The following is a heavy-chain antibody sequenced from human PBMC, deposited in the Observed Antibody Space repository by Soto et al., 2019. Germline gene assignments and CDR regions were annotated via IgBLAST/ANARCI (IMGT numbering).Heavy chain of an antibody. CDR2: IHSSGSI. D-gene: IGHD3-22*01. V-gene: IGHV4-30-4*01. CDR1: GGSISSDDYY. CDR3: ARDLDGLHDDTSGPFPRPG. Sequence: LSETLSLTCTVSGGSISSDDYYWSWIRQAPGRGLEWIGYIHSSGSIYYNPSLKSRATMSIDTAGNQFSLKVSSVTVADTAVYYCARDLDGLHDDTSGPFPRPGWGQGTLVTVSS. J-gene: IGHJ1*01.